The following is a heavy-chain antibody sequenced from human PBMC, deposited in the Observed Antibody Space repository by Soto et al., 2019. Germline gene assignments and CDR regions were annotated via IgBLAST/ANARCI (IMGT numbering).Heavy chain of an antibody. CDR1: GGSISSSSYY. D-gene: IGHD1-26*01. V-gene: IGHV4-39*01. J-gene: IGHJ4*02. CDR2: IYYSGST. CDR3: ASLGATDY. Sequence: SETLSLTCTVSGGSISSSSYYWGWIRQPPGKGLEWIGSIYYSGSTYYNPSLKSRVTISVDTSKNQFSLKLSSVTAADTAVYYCASLGATDYWGQGTLVTVSS.